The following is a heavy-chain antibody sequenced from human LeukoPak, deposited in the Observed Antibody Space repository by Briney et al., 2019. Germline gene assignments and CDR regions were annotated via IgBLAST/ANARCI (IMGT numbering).Heavy chain of an antibody. Sequence: SETLSLTCAVYGGSFSGYYWSWIRQPPGKGLEWIGEINHSGSTNYIPSLKSRVTISVDTSKNQFSLKLSSVTAADTAVYYCARRFGSGWYLHPPDYWGQGTLVTVSS. CDR3: ARRFGSGWYLHPPDY. V-gene: IGHV4-34*01. CDR1: GGSFSGYY. CDR2: INHSGST. J-gene: IGHJ4*02. D-gene: IGHD6-19*01.